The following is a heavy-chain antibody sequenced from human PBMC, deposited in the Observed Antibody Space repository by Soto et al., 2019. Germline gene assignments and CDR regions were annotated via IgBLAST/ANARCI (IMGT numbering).Heavy chain of an antibody. V-gene: IGHV3-30-3*01. CDR1: GFTFSSYA. CDR3: ASGKSGSYDY. J-gene: IGHJ4*02. CDR2: ISYDGSNK. D-gene: IGHD1-26*01. Sequence: QVQLVESGGGVVQPGRSLRLSCAASGFTFSSYAMHWVRQAPGKGLEWVAVISYDGSNKYYADSVKGRFTISRDNSKNTLYLQMNSLRAEDTAVYFCASGKSGSYDYWGQGTLVTVSS.